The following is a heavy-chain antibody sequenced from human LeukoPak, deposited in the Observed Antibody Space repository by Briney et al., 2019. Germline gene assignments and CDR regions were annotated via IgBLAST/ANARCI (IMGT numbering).Heavy chain of an antibody. Sequence: ASVKVSCKASGYTFTSYDINWVRQATGQGLEWMGWMNPNSGNTGYAQKFQGRVTMTRNTSISTAYMELSSLRSEDTAVYYCARSKGYYGSGSYWFDPWGQGTLVTVSS. J-gene: IGHJ5*02. D-gene: IGHD3-10*01. CDR3: ARSKGYYGSGSYWFDP. CDR1: GYTFTSYD. CDR2: MNPNSGNT. V-gene: IGHV1-8*01.